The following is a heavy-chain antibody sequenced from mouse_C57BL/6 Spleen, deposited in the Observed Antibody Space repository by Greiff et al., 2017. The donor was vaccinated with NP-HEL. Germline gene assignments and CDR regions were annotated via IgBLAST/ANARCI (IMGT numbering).Heavy chain of an antibody. CDR1: GYTFTSYW. J-gene: IGHJ3*01. D-gene: IGHD1-1*01. Sequence: QVQLQQPGAELVRPGSSVKLSCKASGYTFTSYWMHWVKQRPIQGLEWIGNIDPSDSETHYNQKFKDKATLTVDKSSSTAYMQLSSLTSEDSAVYYCARGYYGSSYGLAYWGQGTLVTVSA. V-gene: IGHV1-52*01. CDR3: ARGYYGSSYGLAY. CDR2: IDPSDSET.